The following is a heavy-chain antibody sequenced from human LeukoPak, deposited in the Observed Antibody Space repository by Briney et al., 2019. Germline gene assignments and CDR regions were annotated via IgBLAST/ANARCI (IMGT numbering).Heavy chain of an antibody. Sequence: SETLSLTCSASGDSISRNYWTWIRQPPGKGLEWIGYISNTDGIKYNPSLKSRVTMSLDTSKNRLSLNLSSVTAADTATYYCARTPTVYLDSWGQGTLVTVSS. CDR1: GDSISRNY. CDR3: ARTPTVYLDS. V-gene: IGHV4-59*01. D-gene: IGHD1-26*01. CDR2: ISNTDGI. J-gene: IGHJ4*02.